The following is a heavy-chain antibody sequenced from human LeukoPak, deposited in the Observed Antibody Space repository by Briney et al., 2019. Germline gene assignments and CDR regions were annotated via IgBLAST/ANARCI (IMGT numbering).Heavy chain of an antibody. Sequence: GGSLRLSCAASGFTVSSNYMSSVRQAPGKGLEWVSVIYSGGSTYYADSVKGRFTISRDNSKNTLDLQMNSLRAEDTAVYYCARGRIQLWLRYYYYMDVWGKGTTVTVSS. CDR3: ARGRIQLWLRYYYYMDV. D-gene: IGHD5-18*01. CDR1: GFTVSSNY. V-gene: IGHV3-66*01. J-gene: IGHJ6*03. CDR2: IYSGGST.